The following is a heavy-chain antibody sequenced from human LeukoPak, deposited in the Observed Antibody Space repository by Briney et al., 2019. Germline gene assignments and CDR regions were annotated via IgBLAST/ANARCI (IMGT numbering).Heavy chain of an antibody. CDR2: ISWNSGNI. CDR1: GFTFDDYA. Sequence: GGSLRLPCAASGFTFDDYAIHWVRQAPGKGLEWVSGISWNSGNIGYADSVKGRFTISRDNAKNSLYLQMNSLRAEDTALYYCAKVRAAAGTFYFDYWGQGTLVTVSS. V-gene: IGHV3-9*01. D-gene: IGHD6-13*01. CDR3: AKVRAAAGTFYFDY. J-gene: IGHJ4*02.